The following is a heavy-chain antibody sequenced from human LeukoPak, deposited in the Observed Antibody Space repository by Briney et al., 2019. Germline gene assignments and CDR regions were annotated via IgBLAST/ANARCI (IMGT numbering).Heavy chain of an antibody. CDR1: GDSISSSYW. D-gene: IGHD2-15*01. CDR2: IYQSGST. V-gene: IGHV4-4*02. CDR3: ARGRVVLDY. Sequence: PSETLSLTCDVSGDSISSSYWWTWVRQPPGKGLEWIGEIYQSGSTNYDSSLKSRVTISLDKSKNQFSLKLSSVTAADTAVYYCARGRVVLDYWGQGTLVTVSS. J-gene: IGHJ4*02.